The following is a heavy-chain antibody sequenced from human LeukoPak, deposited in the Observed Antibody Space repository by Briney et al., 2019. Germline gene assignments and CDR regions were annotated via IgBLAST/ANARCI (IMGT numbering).Heavy chain of an antibody. J-gene: IGHJ6*02. V-gene: IGHV3-74*01. Sequence: GGSLRLSCAASGFTFSSYWMHWVRHAPGKGLVWVSRINSDGSSTIYADSVKGRFTISRDNAKNTLYLQMNSLRAEDTAVYYCARGGSSGWEVYGMDVRGQGTTVTVSS. D-gene: IGHD6-19*01. CDR2: INSDGSST. CDR3: ARGGSSGWEVYGMDV. CDR1: GFTFSSYW.